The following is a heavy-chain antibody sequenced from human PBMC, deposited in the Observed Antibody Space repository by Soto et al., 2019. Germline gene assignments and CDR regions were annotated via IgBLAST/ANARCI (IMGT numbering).Heavy chain of an antibody. D-gene: IGHD2-2*01. CDR3: ARLVLGYCSSTSCSDYGMDV. CDR1: GGSISSGDYY. Sequence: SETLSLTCTVSGGSISSGDYYWSWVRQPPGKGLEWIGYIYYSGSTYYNPSLKSRVTISVDTSKNQFPLKLSSVTAADTAVYYCARLVLGYCSSTSCSDYGMDVWGQGTTVTVSS. J-gene: IGHJ6*02. CDR2: IYYSGST. V-gene: IGHV4-30-4*01.